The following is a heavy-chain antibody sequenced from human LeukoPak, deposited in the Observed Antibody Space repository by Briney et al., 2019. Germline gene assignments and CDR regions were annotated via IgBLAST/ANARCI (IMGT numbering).Heavy chain of an antibody. V-gene: IGHV4-59*08. CDR2: IYHSGST. Sequence: TSETLSLTCTVSGGSISSYYWSWIRQPPGKGLEWIGSIYHSGSTYYNPSLKSRVTISVDTSKNQFSLKLSSVTAADTAVYYCARWSYSSGPGYWGQGTLVTVSS. J-gene: IGHJ4*02. CDR1: GGSISSYY. D-gene: IGHD6-19*01. CDR3: ARWSYSSGPGY.